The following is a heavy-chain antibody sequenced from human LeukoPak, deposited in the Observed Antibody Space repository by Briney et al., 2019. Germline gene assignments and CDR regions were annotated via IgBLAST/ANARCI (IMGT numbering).Heavy chain of an antibody. CDR3: ARDPYGSGSWPSMDV. V-gene: IGHV1-18*01. CDR2: ISAYNGNT. D-gene: IGHD3-10*01. CDR1: GYTFTSYG. J-gene: IGHJ6*03. Sequence: GASVKVSCKASGYTFTSYGISWVRQAPGQGLEWMGWISAYNGNTNYPQKLQGRVTMTTDTSTSTAYMELRSLRSDDTAVYYCARDPYGSGSWPSMDVWGKGTTVTVAS.